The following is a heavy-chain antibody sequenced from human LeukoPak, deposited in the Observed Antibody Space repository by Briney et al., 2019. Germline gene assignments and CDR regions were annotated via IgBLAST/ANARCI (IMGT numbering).Heavy chain of an antibody. CDR2: IHYNGSP. D-gene: IGHD3-3*01. CDR1: GGSISSYS. V-gene: IGHV4-59*01. CDR3: ARGGVTIFGVATPTNWFDP. Sequence: PSETLSLTCTVSGGSISSYSWSWIRQPPGKGLEWIGYIHYNGSPNYNPSLKSRVTISVDTSKDQFTLKLSSVTAADTAVYYCARGGVTIFGVATPTNWFDPWGQGTLVTVSS. J-gene: IGHJ5*02.